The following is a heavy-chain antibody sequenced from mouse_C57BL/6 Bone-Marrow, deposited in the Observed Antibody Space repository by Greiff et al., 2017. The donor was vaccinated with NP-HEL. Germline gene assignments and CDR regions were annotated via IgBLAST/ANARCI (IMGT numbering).Heavy chain of an antibody. CDR3: ARLITTKGDWYFDV. CDR1: GFTFSSYG. D-gene: IGHD1-1*01. V-gene: IGHV5-6*01. J-gene: IGHJ1*03. CDR2: ISSGGSYT. Sequence: EVHLVESGGDLVKPGGSLKLSCAASGFTFSSYGMSWVRQTPDKRLEWVATISSGGSYTYYPDSVKGRFTISRDNAKNTLYLQMSSLKSEDTAMYYCARLITTKGDWYFDVWGTGTTGTVSS.